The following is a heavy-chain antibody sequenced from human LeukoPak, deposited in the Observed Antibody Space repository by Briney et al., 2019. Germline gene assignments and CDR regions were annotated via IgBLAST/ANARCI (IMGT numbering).Heavy chain of an antibody. J-gene: IGHJ4*02. Sequence: SSETLSLTCTVSGGSISSYYWSWIRQPPGKGLEWIGYIYYSGSTNYNPSLKSRVTISVDTSKDQFSLELSSVTAADTAVYYCARKRYSGYDFDYWGQGTLVTVSS. V-gene: IGHV4-59*12. D-gene: IGHD5-12*01. CDR2: IYYSGST. CDR3: ARKRYSGYDFDY. CDR1: GGSISSYY.